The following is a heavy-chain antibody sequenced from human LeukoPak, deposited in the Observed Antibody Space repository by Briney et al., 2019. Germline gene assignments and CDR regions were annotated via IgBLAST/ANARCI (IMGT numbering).Heavy chain of an antibody. CDR1: GFTFSSYA. D-gene: IGHD3-22*01. Sequence: GGALRLSCAASGFTFSSYAMHWVRQAPGKGLEWVAVISYDGSNKYYADSVKGRFTISRDNSKNTLYLQMNSLRAEDTAVYYCAPPGYYDSSGYSGLNYGMDVWGQGTTVTVSS. V-gene: IGHV3-30-3*01. CDR3: APPGYYDSSGYSGLNYGMDV. J-gene: IGHJ6*02. CDR2: ISYDGSNK.